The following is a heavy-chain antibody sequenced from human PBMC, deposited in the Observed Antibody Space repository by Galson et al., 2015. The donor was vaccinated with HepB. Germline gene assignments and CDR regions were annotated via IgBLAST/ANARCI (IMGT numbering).Heavy chain of an antibody. D-gene: IGHD1-7*01. Sequence: GLECVSGISGSGGSTYYVDSVKGRFTISRDNSKNTLYLQMNSLRAEDTAVYYCAKAGKTTFDYWGQGTLVTVSS. CDR3: AKAGKTTFDY. V-gene: IGHV3-23*01. J-gene: IGHJ4*02. CDR2: ISGSGGST.